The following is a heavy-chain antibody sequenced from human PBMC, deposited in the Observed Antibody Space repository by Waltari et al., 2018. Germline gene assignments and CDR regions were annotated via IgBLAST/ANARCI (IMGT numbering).Heavy chain of an antibody. CDR3: ARQMGYGSGTPRGAFDI. D-gene: IGHD3-10*01. J-gene: IGHJ3*02. Sequence: EVQLVQSGAEVKKPGESLKFSCKGSGYRFTSYWIGWVRQLPGKGLEWMVIIYPGDSATRYSPSFQGQVTISADKSISTAYLQWSSLKASDTAMYYCARQMGYGSGTPRGAFDIWGQGTMVTVSS. V-gene: IGHV5-51*01. CDR1: GYRFTSYW. CDR2: IYPGDSAT.